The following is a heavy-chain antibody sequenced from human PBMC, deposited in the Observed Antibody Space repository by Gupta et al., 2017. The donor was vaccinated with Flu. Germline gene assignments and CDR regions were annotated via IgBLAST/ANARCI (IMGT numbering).Heavy chain of an antibody. CDR2: ISHDGSNY. Sequence: QERVVEYGGGVVQPGRSLRLVCAAYGFSFRNYGMHWVRQAPGKGLEWVAVISHDGSNYYHTDSVKGRFTISRDNSKNTLYLQMSSLRTEDTAVYYCAKDWRWNNNNYGMNVWGPGTTVTVSS. D-gene: IGHD5-24*01. J-gene: IGHJ6*02. CDR3: AKDWRWNNNNYGMNV. CDR1: GFSFRNYG. V-gene: IGHV3-30*18.